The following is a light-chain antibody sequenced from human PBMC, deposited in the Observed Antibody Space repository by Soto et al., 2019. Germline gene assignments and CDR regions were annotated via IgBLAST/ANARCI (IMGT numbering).Light chain of an antibody. J-gene: IGLJ3*02. V-gene: IGLV2-8*01. CDR3: SSYAGSNNWV. CDR1: SSDVGDYSY. Sequence: QSVLTQPPSASGSPGQSVTISCTGTSSDVGDYSYVSWYQQHPGKAPKLMIYEVSKRPSGVPDRFSGSKSGNTASLTVSGLQAEDEADYYCSSYAGSNNWVFGGGTKVTVL. CDR2: EVS.